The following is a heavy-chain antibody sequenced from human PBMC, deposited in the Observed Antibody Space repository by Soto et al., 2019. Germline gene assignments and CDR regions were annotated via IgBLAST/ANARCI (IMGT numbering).Heavy chain of an antibody. CDR1: GGTFSSYT. CDR2: IIPILGIA. D-gene: IGHD6-19*01. V-gene: IGHV1-69*02. CDR3: ARVGAGSGWSYYFDY. J-gene: IGHJ4*02. Sequence: QVQLVQSGAEVKKPGSSVKVSCKASGGTFSSYTISWVRQAPGQGLEWMGRIIPILGIANYAQKFQGRVTIXXDXSXXTAYMELSSLRSEDTAVYYCARVGAGSGWSYYFDYWGQGTLVTVSS.